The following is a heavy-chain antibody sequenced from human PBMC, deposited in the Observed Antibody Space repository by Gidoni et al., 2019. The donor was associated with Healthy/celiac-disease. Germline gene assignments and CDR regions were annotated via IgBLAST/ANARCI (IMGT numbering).Heavy chain of an antibody. D-gene: IGHD4-17*01. V-gene: IGHV3-30*18. CDR1: GFTFTSYG. CDR2: ISYDGSNK. Sequence: QVQLVESGGGGVQPGRSLSLSCAASGFTFTSYGMHWVRQVPGKGREWVAVISYDGSNKYYADSGKGRFTISRDNSKNTLYLQMNSLRAEDTAVYYCAKVGTVATIFAPFDYWGQGTLVTVSS. J-gene: IGHJ4*02. CDR3: AKVGTVATIFAPFDY.